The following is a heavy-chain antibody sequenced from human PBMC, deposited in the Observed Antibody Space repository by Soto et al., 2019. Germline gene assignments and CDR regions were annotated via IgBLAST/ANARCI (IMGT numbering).Heavy chain of an antibody. J-gene: IGHJ6*02. Sequence: SETLSLTCTVSGGSISSSSYYWGWIRQPPGKGLEWIGSIYYSGSTYYNPSLKSRVTISVDTYKNQFSLKLRSVTAAYTAVYYCSRDRGLLWFGELYYYYCMDVWGQGTTVTVSS. CDR1: GGSISSSSYY. CDR3: SRDRGLLWFGELYYYYCMDV. CDR2: IYYSGST. V-gene: IGHV4-39*07. D-gene: IGHD3-10*01.